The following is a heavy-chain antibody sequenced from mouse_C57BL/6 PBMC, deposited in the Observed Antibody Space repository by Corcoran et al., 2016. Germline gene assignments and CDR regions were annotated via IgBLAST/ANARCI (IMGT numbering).Heavy chain of an antibody. D-gene: IGHD2-3*01. V-gene: IGHV9-3*01. J-gene: IGHJ2*01. CDR1: GYTFTTYG. CDR3: ARHDGYYKYYFDY. CDR2: INTYSGVP. Sequence: QIQLVQSGPELKKPGETVKISCKASGYTFTTYGMSWVKQAPGKGLKWMGWINTYSGVPTYADDFKGRFAFSLETSASTAYLQINNLKNEDTATYFWARHDGYYKYYFDYWGQGTTLTVSS.